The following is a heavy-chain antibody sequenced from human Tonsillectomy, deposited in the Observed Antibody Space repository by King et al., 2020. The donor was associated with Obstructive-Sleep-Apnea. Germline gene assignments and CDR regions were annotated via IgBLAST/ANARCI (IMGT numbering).Heavy chain of an antibody. Sequence: VQLQQWGAGLLKPSETLSLTCAVYGGSFSGYYWSWIRQPPGKGLEWIGEINHSGSTNYNPSLKSRVTISVDTSKNQFSLKLSSVTAADTAVYYCARGPMVVVISNYGMDVWGQGTTVTVSS. V-gene: IGHV4-34*01. J-gene: IGHJ6*02. CDR3: ARGPMVVVISNYGMDV. CDR1: GGSFSGYY. CDR2: INHSGST. D-gene: IGHD3-22*01.